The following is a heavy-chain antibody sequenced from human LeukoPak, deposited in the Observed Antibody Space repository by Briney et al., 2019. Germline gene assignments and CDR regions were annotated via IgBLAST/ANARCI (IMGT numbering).Heavy chain of an antibody. D-gene: IGHD5-18*01. Sequence: GGSLRLSCAASGFTFSSYSMDWVRQPPGKGLEWVSSISSSSSYIYYADSVKGRFTISRDNAKNSLYLQMNGLRAEDTAVYYCARGRGYSYGQCSDYWGQGTLVTVSS. V-gene: IGHV3-21*01. CDR2: ISSSSSYI. CDR1: GFTFSSYS. J-gene: IGHJ4*02. CDR3: ARGRGYSYGQCSDY.